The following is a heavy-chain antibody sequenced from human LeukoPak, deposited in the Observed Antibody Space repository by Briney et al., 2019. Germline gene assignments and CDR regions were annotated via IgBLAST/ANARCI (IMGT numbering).Heavy chain of an antibody. V-gene: IGHV3-64*02. CDR2: ITGDGIIT. Sequence: GGSLRLSCAASRFTFSNYDIDWVRQAAGEGLEYVSAITGDGIITYYIDTMKGRFAVSRDNSKNTVFLQMGSLRAEDTAVYYCARSRITIFGVVTHLAGDAFDIWGQGTMVTVSS. CDR3: ARSRITIFGVVTHLAGDAFDI. J-gene: IGHJ3*02. CDR1: RFTFSNYD. D-gene: IGHD3-3*01.